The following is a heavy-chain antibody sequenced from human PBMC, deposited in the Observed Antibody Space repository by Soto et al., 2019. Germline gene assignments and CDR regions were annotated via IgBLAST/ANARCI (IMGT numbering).Heavy chain of an antibody. J-gene: IGHJ5*02. D-gene: IGHD5-18*01. CDR3: ARMPVETHWINWFDP. CDR1: VGPVSSCGYY. V-gene: IGHV4-31*03. CDR2: IYQNGDT. Sequence: SETLSLTCTVSVGPVSSCGYYWSWIRHEPGKGLDWSGYIYQNGDTSYNPSLKSRVTISADTSKTQFSLRLTSVTAADTAVYYCARMPVETHWINWFDPWGQGPLVPVSS.